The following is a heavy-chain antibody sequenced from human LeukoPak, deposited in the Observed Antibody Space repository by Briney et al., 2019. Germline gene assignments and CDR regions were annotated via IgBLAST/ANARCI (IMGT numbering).Heavy chain of an antibody. J-gene: IGHJ4*02. CDR3: ASSASPTTPSGDY. CDR2: INPSGGCT. CDR1: GYTFTSYY. D-gene: IGHD6-25*01. Sequence: ASVKVSCKASGYTFTSYYMHWVRQAPGQGLEWMGIINPSGGCTSYAQKFQGRVTMTRDMSTSTVYMELSSLRSEDTAVYYCASSASPTTPSGDYWGQGTLVTVSS. V-gene: IGHV1-46*01.